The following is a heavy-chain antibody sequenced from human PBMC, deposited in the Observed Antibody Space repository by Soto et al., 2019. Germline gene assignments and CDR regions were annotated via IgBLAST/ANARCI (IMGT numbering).Heavy chain of an antibody. CDR1: GYTFTSYG. D-gene: IGHD5-12*01. Sequence: VASVKVSCKASGYTFTSYGISWVRQAPGQGLEWMGWISAYNGNTNYAQKLQGRVTMTTDTSTSTAYMELRSLRSDDTAVYYCARDPKYSGYDTSFDYWGQGTLVTVSS. CDR2: ISAYNGNT. CDR3: ARDPKYSGYDTSFDY. V-gene: IGHV1-18*01. J-gene: IGHJ4*02.